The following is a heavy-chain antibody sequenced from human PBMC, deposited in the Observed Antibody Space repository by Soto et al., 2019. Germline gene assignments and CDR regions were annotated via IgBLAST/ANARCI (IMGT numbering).Heavy chain of an antibody. J-gene: IGHJ4*02. CDR2: IFHSGST. CDR1: GGSISRNNW. CDR3: ARDAYGSGTSFDY. V-gene: IGHV4-4*02. D-gene: IGHD3-10*01. Sequence: TSETLSLTCGVSGGSISRNNWWSWVRQPPGKGLEWIGEIFHSGSTNYNPSLKSRVTISVDKSKNQFSLKLSSVTAADTAVYYCARDAYGSGTSFDYWGQGTLVTVSS.